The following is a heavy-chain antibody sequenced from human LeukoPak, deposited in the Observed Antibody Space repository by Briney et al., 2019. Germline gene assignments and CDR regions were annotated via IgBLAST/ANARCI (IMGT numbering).Heavy chain of an antibody. CDR1: GYTFTSYD. J-gene: IGHJ4*02. CDR3: ARGGRGPIGYGTDLGY. V-gene: IGHV1-8*01. D-gene: IGHD4-17*01. Sequence: ASVKVSCKASGYTFTSYDINWVRQATGQGLEWMGWMNPNSGNTGYAQKFQGRVTMTRNTSISTAYMELSSLRSEDTAVYYCARGGRGPIGYGTDLGYWGQGTLVTVSS. CDR2: MNPNSGNT.